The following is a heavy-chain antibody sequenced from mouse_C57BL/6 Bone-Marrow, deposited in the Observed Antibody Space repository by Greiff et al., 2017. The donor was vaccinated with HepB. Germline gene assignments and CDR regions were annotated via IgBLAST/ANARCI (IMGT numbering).Heavy chain of an antibody. Sequence: EVKLMESGGGLVKPGGSLKLSCAASGFTFSSYAMSWVRQTPEKRLEWVATISDGGSYTYYPDNVKGRFTISRDNAKNNLYLQMSHLKSEDTAMYYCARGYYDYGEYAMDYWGQGTSVTVSS. CDR2: ISDGGSYT. D-gene: IGHD2-4*01. J-gene: IGHJ4*01. CDR3: ARGYYDYGEYAMDY. CDR1: GFTFSSYA. V-gene: IGHV5-4*03.